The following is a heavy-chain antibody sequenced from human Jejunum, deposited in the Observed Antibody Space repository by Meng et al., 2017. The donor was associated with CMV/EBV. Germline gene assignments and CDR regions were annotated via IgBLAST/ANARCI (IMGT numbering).Heavy chain of an antibody. CDR3: ARGRGTIADVDPAVSGYLDY. V-gene: IGHV3-64*04. D-gene: IGHD1/OR15-1a*01. Sequence: TSVIYWVRQAPQKGLEYVSRISCNSAITYYADSVKGRFTISRDTSKNTLSLQMGCLRTEDTAVYYCARGRGTIADVDPAVSGYLDYWGQGTLVTVSS. CDR1: TSV. CDR2: ISCNSAIT. J-gene: IGHJ4*02.